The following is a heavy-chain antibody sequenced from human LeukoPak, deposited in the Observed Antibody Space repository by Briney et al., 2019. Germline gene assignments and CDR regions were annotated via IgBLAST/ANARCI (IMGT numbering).Heavy chain of an antibody. V-gene: IGHV4-4*07. CDR1: GGSISSYY. CDR2: IYTSGST. Sequence: SETLSLTCTVSGGSISSYYWSWIRQPAGKGPEWIGRIYTSGSTNYNPSLKSRVTMSVDTSKNQFSLKLSSVTAADTAVYYCARDRSSSSTNWFDPWGQGTLVTVSS. D-gene: IGHD6-6*01. CDR3: ARDRSSSSTNWFDP. J-gene: IGHJ5*02.